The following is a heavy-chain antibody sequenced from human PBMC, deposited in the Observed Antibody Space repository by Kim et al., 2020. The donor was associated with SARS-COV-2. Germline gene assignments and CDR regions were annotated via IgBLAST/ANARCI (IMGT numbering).Heavy chain of an antibody. Sequence: KFQGRVTITRDTSASTAYMELSSLRSEDTAVYYCAGGVGVVTYYYYGMDVWGQGTTVTVSS. CDR3: AGGVGVVTYYYYGMDV. J-gene: IGHJ6*02. V-gene: IGHV1-3*01. D-gene: IGHD3-3*01.